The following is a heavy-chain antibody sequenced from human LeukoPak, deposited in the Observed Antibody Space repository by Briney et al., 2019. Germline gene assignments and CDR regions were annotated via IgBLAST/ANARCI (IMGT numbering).Heavy chain of an antibody. V-gene: IGHV3-15*01. CDR2: IKSISDGGTT. J-gene: IGHJ4*02. CDR1: GFTFGNAW. CDR3: TTVGYSYGQY. D-gene: IGHD5-18*01. Sequence: SGGSLRLSCAAPGFTFGNAWMSWVRQAPGEGLEWVGRIKSISDGGTTDYAAPVKGRFTISRDDSQNTLFLQMDSLKTDDTAVYYCTTVGYSYGQYWGQGTLVTVSS.